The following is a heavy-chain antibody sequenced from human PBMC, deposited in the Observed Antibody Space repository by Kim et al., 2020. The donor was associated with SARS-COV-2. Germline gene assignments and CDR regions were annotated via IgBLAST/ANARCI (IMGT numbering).Heavy chain of an antibody. CDR3: MTRVRGDGITMLRGVTGY. J-gene: IGHJ4*02. V-gene: IGHV3-15*01. Sequence: GGSLRLSCAASGFTFSNAWMSWVRQAPGKGLEWVGRIKSKTDGGTTDYAAPVKGRFTIARDDSKNTLFLQMASLKTEDTAVYYCMTRVRGDGITMLRGVTGYWGQGTLVTVSS. D-gene: IGHD3-10*01. CDR2: IKSKTDGGTT. CDR1: GFTFSNAW.